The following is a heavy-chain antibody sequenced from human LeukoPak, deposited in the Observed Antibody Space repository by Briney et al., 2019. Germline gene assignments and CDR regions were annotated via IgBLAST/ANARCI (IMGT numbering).Heavy chain of an antibody. J-gene: IGHJ4*02. CDR3: ARDQGSGYYDSSGYYPDY. Sequence: GGSLRLSCAASGFTFSSYSMNWVRQAPGKGLEWVSSISSSSSYIYYADSVKGRFTISRDNAKNSLYLQMNSLRAEDTAVCYCARDQGSGYYDSSGYYPDYWGQGTLVTVSS. V-gene: IGHV3-21*01. CDR1: GFTFSSYS. CDR2: ISSSSSYI. D-gene: IGHD3-22*01.